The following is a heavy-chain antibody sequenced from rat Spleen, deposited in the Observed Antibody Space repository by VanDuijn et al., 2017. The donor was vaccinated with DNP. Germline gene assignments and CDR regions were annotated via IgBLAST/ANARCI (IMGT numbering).Heavy chain of an antibody. D-gene: IGHD5-1*01. J-gene: IGHJ2*01. CDR2: ITYDGGTT. CDR1: GFTFSDYN. V-gene: IGHV5-7*01. Sequence: EVQLLESGGGLVQPGRSLKLSCAASGFTFSDYNMAWVRQAPKKGLEWVATITYDGGTTYYRGSVRGRFTISRDNAKGTLYLQMDSLRSEDTATYYCSAELGGYWGQGVMVTVSS. CDR3: SAELGGY.